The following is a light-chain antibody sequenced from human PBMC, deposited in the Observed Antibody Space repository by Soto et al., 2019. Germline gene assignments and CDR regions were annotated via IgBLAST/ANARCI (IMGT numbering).Light chain of an antibody. CDR2: GAS. Sequence: EVVMTQSPATLSVSPGDRATLSCMASQSVSSSLAWYQQKPGQAPRLLIYGASTRATGIPARFSGSGSGTEFTLTISSLQSEDFAGYYCQQYNIWPPLTFGGGTKVEIK. J-gene: IGKJ4*01. V-gene: IGKV3-15*01. CDR3: QQYNIWPPLT. CDR1: QSVSSS.